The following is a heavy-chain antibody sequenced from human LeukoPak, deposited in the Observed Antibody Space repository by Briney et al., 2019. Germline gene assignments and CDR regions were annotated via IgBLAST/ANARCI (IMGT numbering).Heavy chain of an antibody. Sequence: SVKGRFTIPRDNSKNTLYLHMNSLRAEDTAVYYCATEGRYCTTTSCPWAGAFDFWGQGTVVTVSS. CDR3: ATEGRYCTTTSCPWAGAFDF. J-gene: IGHJ3*01. V-gene: IGHV3-30*02. D-gene: IGHD2-2*01.